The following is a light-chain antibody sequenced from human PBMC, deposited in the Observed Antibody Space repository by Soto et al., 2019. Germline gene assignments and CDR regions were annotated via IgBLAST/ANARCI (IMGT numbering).Light chain of an antibody. CDR3: CSFTSSNTHV. Sequence: SVLTQPASVSGSPGQSITIPCTGTSSDFGNYNLVSWYQQHPGKVPKLILFEVNKRPSGVSGRFSGSKSGNTASLTISGLQAEDEVDYYCCSFTSSNTHVFGTGTKVTVL. J-gene: IGLJ1*01. CDR2: EVN. V-gene: IGLV2-23*02. CDR1: SSDFGNYNL.